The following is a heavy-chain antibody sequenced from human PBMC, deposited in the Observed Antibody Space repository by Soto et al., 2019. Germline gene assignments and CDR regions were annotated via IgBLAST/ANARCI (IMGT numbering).Heavy chain of an antibody. V-gene: IGHV3-15*01. CDR2: ISSRVHGATA. CDR1: GFSFSHAW. J-gene: IGHJ6*02. D-gene: IGHD3-10*01. CDR3: TTRGNYYYYYGIDA. Sequence: PGGSLRLSCAAAGFSFSHAWMTWVRQAPGKGLEWVGHISSRVHGATADYAAPVKGRFTISRDDSESTLHLEMNSLKTEDTGIYYCTTRGNYYYYYGIDAWGQGTTVTVSS.